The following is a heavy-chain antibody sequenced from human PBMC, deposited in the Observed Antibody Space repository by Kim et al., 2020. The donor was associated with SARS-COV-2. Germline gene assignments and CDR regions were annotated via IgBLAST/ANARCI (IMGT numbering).Heavy chain of an antibody. D-gene: IGHD6-13*01. V-gene: IGHV3-33*01. Sequence: GGSLRLSCAASGFTFSSYGMNWVRQAPGKGLEWVAAIRNDGSTKYYADSVKGRFTISRDNSKNTLYLQMNSLRAEDTAVYYCAREAAAFDYWGQGTLVTVSS. CDR1: GFTFSSYG. CDR2: IRNDGSTK. CDR3: AREAAAFDY. J-gene: IGHJ4*02.